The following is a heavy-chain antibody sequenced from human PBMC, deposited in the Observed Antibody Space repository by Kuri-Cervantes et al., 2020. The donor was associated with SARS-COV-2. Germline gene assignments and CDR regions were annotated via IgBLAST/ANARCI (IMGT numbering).Heavy chain of an antibody. D-gene: IGHD2-15*01. CDR3: VRALRGWPALKYFQH. J-gene: IGHJ1*01. CDR2: IYTSGST. Sequence: LRLSCTVSGGSISSGSYYWSWIRQPAGKGLEWIGRIYTSGSTNYNPSLKSRVTISVDTSKNQFSLKLSSVTAADTAVYYCVRALRGWPALKYFQHWGQGTLVTVSS. CDR1: GGSISSGSYY. V-gene: IGHV4-61*02.